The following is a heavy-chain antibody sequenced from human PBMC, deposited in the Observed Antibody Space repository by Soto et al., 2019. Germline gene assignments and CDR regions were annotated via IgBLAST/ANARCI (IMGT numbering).Heavy chain of an antibody. CDR2: IYWDDDK. Sequence: QITLKESGPTLVKPTQTLTLTCTFSGFSLSTSGVGVGWIRQPPGKALEWLALIYWDDDKRYSPSLKSRLTITKDTSKNQVVLTMTNMDPVDTATYYCAQMRYAYIWGSYRSGSDAFDIWGQGTMVTVSS. V-gene: IGHV2-5*02. J-gene: IGHJ3*02. D-gene: IGHD3-16*02. CDR1: GFSLSTSGVG. CDR3: AQMRYAYIWGSYRSGSDAFDI.